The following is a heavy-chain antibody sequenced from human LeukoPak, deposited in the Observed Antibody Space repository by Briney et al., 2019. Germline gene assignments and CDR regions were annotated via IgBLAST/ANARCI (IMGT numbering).Heavy chain of an antibody. D-gene: IGHD2-8*01. CDR3: AKPGRGGLYGGGFQH. CDR2: ISGSGGST. J-gene: IGHJ1*01. CDR1: GFTFSSYA. Sequence: GGSLRLSCAASGFTFSSYAMSWVRQAPGKGLEWVSAISGSGGSTFYAESVKGRFTISRDNSKNTLYLQMNSLRAEDTALYYCAKPGRGGLYGGGFQHWGQGTLFTVSS. V-gene: IGHV3-23*01.